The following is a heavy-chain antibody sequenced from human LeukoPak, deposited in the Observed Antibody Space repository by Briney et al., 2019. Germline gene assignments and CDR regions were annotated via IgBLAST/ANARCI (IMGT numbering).Heavy chain of an antibody. CDR2: ISPSGGST. CDR3: ARDGYDFWSGYAYYYYYYMDV. D-gene: IGHD3-3*01. V-gene: IGHV1-46*01. CDR1: GYTFTTYY. J-gene: IGHJ6*03. Sequence: GASVKVSCKASGYTFTTYYMHWVRQAPGQGLEWMGIISPSGGSTSYAQKFRGRVTMTRDTSTSTVYMKLSSQRSEDTAVYYCARDGYDFWSGYAYYYYYYMDVWGKGTTVTVSS.